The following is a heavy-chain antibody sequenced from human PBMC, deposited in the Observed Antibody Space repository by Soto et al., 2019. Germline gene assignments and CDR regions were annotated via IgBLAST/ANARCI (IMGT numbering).Heavy chain of an antibody. V-gene: IGHV4-4*02. CDR3: ARSPDSSGYYPRRYYYGMDV. D-gene: IGHD3-22*01. Sequence: QVQLQESGPGLVKPSGTLSLTCAVSGGSISSSNWWSWVRQPPGKGLEWIGEIYHSGSTNYNPSLKSRVAISVDKSKNQFSLKLSSVTAADTAVYYCARSPDSSGYYPRRYYYGMDVWGQGTTVIVSS. CDR2: IYHSGST. J-gene: IGHJ6*02. CDR1: GGSISSSNW.